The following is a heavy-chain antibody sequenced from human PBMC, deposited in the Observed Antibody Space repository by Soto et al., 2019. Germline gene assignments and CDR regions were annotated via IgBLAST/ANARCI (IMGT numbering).Heavy chain of an antibody. CDR2: IYYSGST. V-gene: IGHV4-30-4*01. D-gene: IGHD6-6*01. Sequence: PSETLSLTCTVSGGSISSGDYYWSWIRQPPGKGLEWIGYIYYSGSTYYNPSLKSRVTISVDTSKNQFSLKLSSVTAADTAVYYCARVLEYSSSRWFDPWGQGTLVTVSS. J-gene: IGHJ5*02. CDR3: ARVLEYSSSRWFDP. CDR1: GGSISSGDYY.